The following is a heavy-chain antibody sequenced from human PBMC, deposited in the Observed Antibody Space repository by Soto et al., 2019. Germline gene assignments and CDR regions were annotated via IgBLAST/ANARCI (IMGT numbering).Heavy chain of an antibody. CDR2: ISYIGST. Sequence: QVQLQESGPGLVKPSQTLSLTCTVSGGSVSSGAYYWSWIRQHPGKGLEWIGYISYIGSTYYNPSLKSRVTLSVDTSKNHFSLKLSSVTAADTAVYSCARWELRIRNGFDLWGQGTMVTVSS. CDR1: GGSVSSGAYY. J-gene: IGHJ3*01. V-gene: IGHV4-31*03. D-gene: IGHD1-7*01. CDR3: ARWELRIRNGFDL.